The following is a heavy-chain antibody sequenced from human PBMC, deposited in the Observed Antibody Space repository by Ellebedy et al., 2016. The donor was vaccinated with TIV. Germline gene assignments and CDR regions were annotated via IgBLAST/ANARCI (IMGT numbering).Heavy chain of an antibody. J-gene: IGHJ5*02. D-gene: IGHD4-17*01. V-gene: IGHV4-59*01. CDR3: ARYSAANYGDYENWFDP. CDR2: IYYSGST. CDR1: GGSISSYY. Sequence: GSLRLSXTVSGGSISSYYWSWIRQPPGKGLEWIGYIYYSGSTNYNPSLKSRVTISVDTSKNQFSLKLSSVTAADTAVYYCARYSAANYGDYENWFDPWGQGTLVTVSS.